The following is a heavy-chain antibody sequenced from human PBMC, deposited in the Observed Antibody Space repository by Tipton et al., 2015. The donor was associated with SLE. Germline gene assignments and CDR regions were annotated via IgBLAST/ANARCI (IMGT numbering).Heavy chain of an antibody. CDR1: GDSISNGDDY. D-gene: IGHD2-2*01. CDR2: IYYGGCT. CDR3: ASSTGQNWFDP. J-gene: IGHJ5*02. Sequence: LRLSCTVSGDSISNGDDYWSWIRQPPGKGLVWIGNIYYGGCTYSNPSLESRVTISLDTSKNQFSLKLNSVTAADTVVYYCASSTGQNWFDPWGQGTLVTVSS. V-gene: IGHV4-31*03.